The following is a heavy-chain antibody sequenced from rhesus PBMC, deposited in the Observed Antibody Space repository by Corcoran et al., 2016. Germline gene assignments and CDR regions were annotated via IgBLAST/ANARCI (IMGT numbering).Heavy chain of an antibody. J-gene: IGHJ3*01. CDR3: AKMNSDAFDF. CDR1: GFTFSSYW. D-gene: IGHD1-20*01. Sequence: EVPLVESGGGLAKPGGSLRLSCAASGFTFSSYWMNWVRQTPGKGLVWISARNSGGGSKYDADSVKGRFTISRDNSKNTLSLQRNSLRAEDTAVYYCAKMNSDAFDFWGQGLRVTVSS. CDR2: RNSGGGSK. V-gene: IGHV3S42*01.